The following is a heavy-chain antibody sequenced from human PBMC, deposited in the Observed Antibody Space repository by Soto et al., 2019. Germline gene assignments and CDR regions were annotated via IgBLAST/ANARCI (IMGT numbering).Heavy chain of an antibody. CDR1: GFTFSSYG. CDR2: ISYDGSNK. Sequence: QVQLVESGGGVVQPGRSLRLSCAASGFTFSSYGMHWVRQAPGKGLEWVAVISYDGSNKYYADSVKGRVTISRDNSKNSLELQTTSLRAEDTLVYYCAKDTGSSGWYWSATLDSWGQGTLVTVSS. V-gene: IGHV3-30*18. D-gene: IGHD6-13*01. CDR3: AKDTGSSGWYWSATLDS. J-gene: IGHJ4*02.